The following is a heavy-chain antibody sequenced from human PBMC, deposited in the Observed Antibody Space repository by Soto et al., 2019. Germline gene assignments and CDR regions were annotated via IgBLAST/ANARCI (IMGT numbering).Heavy chain of an antibody. D-gene: IGHD4-17*01. CDR3: ASHYYGGNAVDY. CDR2: IKQDGSEK. Sequence: EVQLVESGGGLVQPGGSLRLSCAASGFTFSSYWMSWVRQAPGKGLEWVANIKQDGSEKYYVDSVKGRFTISRDNAKNSMYLQMNSLRAEDTAVYYCASHYYGGNAVDYWGQGTLVTVSS. CDR1: GFTFSSYW. V-gene: IGHV3-7*05. J-gene: IGHJ4*02.